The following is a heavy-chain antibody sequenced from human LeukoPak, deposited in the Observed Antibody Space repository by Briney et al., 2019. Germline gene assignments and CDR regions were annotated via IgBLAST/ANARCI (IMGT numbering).Heavy chain of an antibody. J-gene: IGHJ4*02. CDR1: GFTFSSYA. CDR2: ISYDGSNK. D-gene: IGHD5-24*01. V-gene: IGHV3-30-3*01. Sequence: GRSLRLSCAASGFTFSSYAMHWVRQAPGKGLEWVAVISYDGSNKYYADSVKGRFTISRDNAKNSLYLQMNSLRAEDTAVYYCAMDGRDGYNSPFDYWGQGTLVTVSS. CDR3: AMDGRDGYNSPFDY.